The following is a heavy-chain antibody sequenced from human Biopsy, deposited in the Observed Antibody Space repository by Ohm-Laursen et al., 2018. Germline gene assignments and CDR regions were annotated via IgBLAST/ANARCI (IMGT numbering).Heavy chain of an antibody. Sequence: SVKVSCKTSGYTYSDYGVSWVRQAPGQGLEWMGWISGLNGIKTSASKFQGRLTMTTDTSTTTAYMDLRGLRSDDTAVYYCARDPHGEGRDYGSYFDYWGQGTLVTVSS. CDR2: ISGLNGIK. D-gene: IGHD4-17*01. CDR1: GYTYSDYG. V-gene: IGHV1-18*01. CDR3: ARDPHGEGRDYGSYFDY. J-gene: IGHJ4*02.